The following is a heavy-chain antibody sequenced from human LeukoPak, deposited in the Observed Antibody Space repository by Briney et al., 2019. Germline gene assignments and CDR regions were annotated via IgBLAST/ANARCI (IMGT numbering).Heavy chain of an antibody. Sequence: PSETLSLTCTVSGGSISSSSYYWGWIRQPPGKGLEWIGSIYYSGSTYYNPSLKSRVTISVDTSKNQFSLKLSSVTAADTAVYYCARGTYYDFWSGYYPWVPANWFDPWGQGTLVTVSS. CDR1: GGSISSSSYY. CDR2: IYYSGST. J-gene: IGHJ5*02. CDR3: ARGTYYDFWSGYYPWVPANWFDP. V-gene: IGHV4-39*07. D-gene: IGHD3-3*01.